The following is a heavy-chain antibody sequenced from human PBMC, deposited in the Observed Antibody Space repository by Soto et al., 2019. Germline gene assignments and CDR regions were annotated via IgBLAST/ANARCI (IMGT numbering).Heavy chain of an antibody. D-gene: IGHD3-10*01. Sequence: EVQLVESGGGLVQPGGSLRLSCAASGFTFSRYSMNWVRQAPGKGLAWVSYISSSSSTIYYADSVKGRFTISRDNAKNSLYLQMNSLRDEDTAVYYCARDDGSGSYYNVDYYYYYGMDVWGQGTTVTVSS. V-gene: IGHV3-48*02. J-gene: IGHJ6*02. CDR1: GFTFSRYS. CDR3: ARDDGSGSYYNVDYYYYYGMDV. CDR2: ISSSSSTI.